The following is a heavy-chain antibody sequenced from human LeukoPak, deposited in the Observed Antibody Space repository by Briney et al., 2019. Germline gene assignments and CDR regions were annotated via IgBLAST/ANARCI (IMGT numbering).Heavy chain of an antibody. V-gene: IGHV3-21*01. CDR3: ARLNSRGAFDI. D-gene: IGHD6-13*01. CDR2: ISSSSSYI. CDR1: GFTFSSYS. Sequence: GGSLRLSCAASGFTFSSYSMNWVRQAPGKGLEWVSSISSSSSYIYYADSVKGRFIISRDNAKNSLYLQMNSLRAEDTAVYYCARLNSRGAFDIWGQGTMVTVSS. J-gene: IGHJ3*02.